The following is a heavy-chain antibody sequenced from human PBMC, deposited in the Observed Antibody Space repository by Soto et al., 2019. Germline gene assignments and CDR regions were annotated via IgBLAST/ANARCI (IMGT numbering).Heavy chain of an antibody. D-gene: IGHD2-21*02. CDR2: ISYDGSNK. V-gene: IGHV3-30-3*01. Sequence: GGSLRLSCAASGFTFSSYAMHWVRQAPGKGLEWVAVISYDGSNKYYADSVKGRFTISRDNSKNTLYLQMNSLRAEDTAVYYCAREDAYCGGDCYSTPFDYWGQGTLVTVSS. CDR3: AREDAYCGGDCYSTPFDY. J-gene: IGHJ4*02. CDR1: GFTFSSYA.